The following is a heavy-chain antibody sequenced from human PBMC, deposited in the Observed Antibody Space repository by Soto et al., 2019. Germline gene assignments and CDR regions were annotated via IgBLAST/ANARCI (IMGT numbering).Heavy chain of an antibody. V-gene: IGHV1-69*13. CDR3: VSRRYCSGGSCPDYFDY. J-gene: IGHJ4*02. CDR1: GTTFSSYA. Sequence: ASVKVSCKASGTTFSSYAISWVRQAPGQGLEWMGGIIPIFGTTNYPQKFQGRLTITADESTSTAYMELSSLTSEDTAVYYCVSRRYCSGGSCPDYFDYWGQGTLVTVS. D-gene: IGHD2-15*01. CDR2: IIPIFGTT.